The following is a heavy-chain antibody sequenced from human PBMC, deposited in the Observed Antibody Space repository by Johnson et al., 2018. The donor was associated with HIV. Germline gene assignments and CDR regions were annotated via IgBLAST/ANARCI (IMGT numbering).Heavy chain of an antibody. Sequence: VQLVESGGGLVQPGGSLRLSCGASGFTVSNNYMNWVRQAPGKGLEWVSVMYTGGTTYYADSVKGRFTISRANSKNTLYLQMNSLRAEDTAVYYCARDGESQQLPLGDAFDVWGQGTMVTVSS. CDR2: MYTGGTT. V-gene: IGHV3-66*01. CDR3: ARDGESQQLPLGDAFDV. CDR1: GFTVSNNY. D-gene: IGHD6-13*01. J-gene: IGHJ3*01.